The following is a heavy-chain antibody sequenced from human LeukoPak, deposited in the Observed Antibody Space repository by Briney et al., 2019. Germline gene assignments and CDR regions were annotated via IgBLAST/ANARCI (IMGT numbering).Heavy chain of an antibody. J-gene: IGHJ4*02. CDR3: AREGKKAHYYGSGSYYNRAFDY. CDR1: GGSFSGYY. CDR2: INHSGST. Sequence: PSETLSLTCAVYGGSFSGYYWSWIRQPPGKGLEWIGEINHSGSTNYNPSLKSRVTISVGTSKSQFSLKLSSVTAADTAVYYCAREGKKAHYYGSGSYYNRAFDYWGQGTLVTVSS. V-gene: IGHV4-34*01. D-gene: IGHD3-10*01.